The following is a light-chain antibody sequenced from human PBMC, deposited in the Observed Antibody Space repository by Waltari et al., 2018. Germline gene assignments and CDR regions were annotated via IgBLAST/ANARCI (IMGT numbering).Light chain of an antibody. CDR1: QNIQTF. V-gene: IGKV3-11*01. CDR2: DAF. CDR3: QQRSDWPPFT. J-gene: IGKJ3*01. Sequence: EIVFTQSPVPLSLSPGARATPSCRASQNIQTFLAWYQHRPGQPPRLLIYDAFYRATGIPARFSGSGSGTDFTLSISSLEPEDFAVYFCQQRSDWPPFTFGPGTRVDI.